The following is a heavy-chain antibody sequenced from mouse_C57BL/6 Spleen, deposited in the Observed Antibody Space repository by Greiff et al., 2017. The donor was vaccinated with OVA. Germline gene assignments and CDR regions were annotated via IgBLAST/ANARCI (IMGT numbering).Heavy chain of an antibody. CDR1: GYSITSGYY. J-gene: IGHJ3*01. D-gene: IGHD2-4*01. Sequence: EVKLQESGPGLVKPSQSLSLTCSVTGYSITSGYYWNWIRQFPGNKLEWMGYISYDGSNNYNPSLKNRISITRDTSKNQFFLKLNSVTTEDTATYYCARGGPIYYDAWFAYWGQGTLVTVSA. CDR2: ISYDGSN. CDR3: ARGGPIYYDAWFAY. V-gene: IGHV3-6*01.